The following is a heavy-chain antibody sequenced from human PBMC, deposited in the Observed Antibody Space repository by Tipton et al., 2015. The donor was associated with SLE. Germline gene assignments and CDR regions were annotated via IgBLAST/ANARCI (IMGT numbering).Heavy chain of an antibody. CDR2: IYYSGST. J-gene: IGHJ4*02. Sequence: TLSLTCTVSGGSISSYYWSWIRQPPGKGLEWIGYIYYSGSTDYNPSLKSRVTMSVDTSKNQYSLKLSSVTAADTAVYYCASIEVAGVGYWGQGTLVTVSS. CDR1: GGSISSYY. D-gene: IGHD6-19*01. V-gene: IGHV4-59*07. CDR3: ASIEVAGVGY.